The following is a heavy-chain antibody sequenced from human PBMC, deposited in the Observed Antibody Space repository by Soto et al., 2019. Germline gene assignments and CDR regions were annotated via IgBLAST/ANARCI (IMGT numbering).Heavy chain of an antibody. D-gene: IGHD3-10*01. J-gene: IGHJ5*02. CDR2: IGSSGSIK. CDR1: GFPFRSYE. V-gene: IGHV3-48*03. CDR3: ARDYYGSGSFDP. Sequence: LRLSCAASGFPFRSYEMNWVRQAPGKGLEWVSYIGSSGSIKYYADSVKGRFTISRDNAENSLYLHMNSLRVKDTAVYYCARDYYGSGSFDPWGQGTPVTVSS.